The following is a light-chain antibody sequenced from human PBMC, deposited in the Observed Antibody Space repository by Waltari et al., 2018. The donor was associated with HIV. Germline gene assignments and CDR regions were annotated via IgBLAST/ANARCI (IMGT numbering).Light chain of an antibody. CDR1: RSNTGNHY. J-gene: IGLJ2*01. CDR3: DAWDLSLSAVV. CDR2: ENN. Sequence: QSVLTQPPSVSAAPGQKVAISCYGSRSNTGNHYVSWYQHFPGTAHKLLIYENNKRPSGIPARFACSKSGTTATLGITGLQTGDEADYYCDAWDLSLSAVVFGGGTRLTVL. V-gene: IGLV1-51*01.